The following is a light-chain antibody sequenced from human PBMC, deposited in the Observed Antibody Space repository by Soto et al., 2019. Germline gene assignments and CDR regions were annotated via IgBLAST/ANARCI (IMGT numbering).Light chain of an antibody. J-gene: IGLJ1*01. Sequence: QSALTQPASVSGSPGQSITISCTGTSSDVGGYNDVSWYQQHPGKAPKLMIYEVSNRPSGVSSRFSGSKSGNTASLTISGLQAEDEADYYCSSYASSSTPYVFGTGPKLTVL. V-gene: IGLV2-14*01. CDR3: SSYASSSTPYV. CDR1: SSDVGGYND. CDR2: EVS.